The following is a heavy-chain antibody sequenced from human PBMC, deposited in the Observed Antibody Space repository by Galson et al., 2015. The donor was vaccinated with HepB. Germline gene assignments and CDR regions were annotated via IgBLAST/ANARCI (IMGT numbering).Heavy chain of an antibody. Sequence: SLRLSCAASGFTFSDYYMSWIRQAPGKGLEWVSYISSSSSYTNYADSVKGRFTISRDNAKNSLYLQMNSLRAEDTAVYYCARGRGSGWYGRFDYWGQGTLVTVSS. D-gene: IGHD6-19*01. J-gene: IGHJ4*02. CDR3: ARGRGSGWYGRFDY. V-gene: IGHV3-11*05. CDR2: ISSSSSYT. CDR1: GFTFSDYY.